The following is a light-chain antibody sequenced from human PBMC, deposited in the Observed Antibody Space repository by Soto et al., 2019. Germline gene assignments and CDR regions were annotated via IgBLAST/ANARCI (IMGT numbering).Light chain of an antibody. CDR2: GAS. J-gene: IGKJ1*01. Sequence: EIVMTQSPATLSVSPGERATLSCRASQSVSSNLAWYQQKPGQAPRLLIYGASIRATGIPARFSGSGSGTEFTLTISSLQSEDFAGYFFQQYNNWPPWTFCQGTKVEIK. CDR1: QSVSSN. CDR3: QQYNNWPPWT. V-gene: IGKV3D-15*01.